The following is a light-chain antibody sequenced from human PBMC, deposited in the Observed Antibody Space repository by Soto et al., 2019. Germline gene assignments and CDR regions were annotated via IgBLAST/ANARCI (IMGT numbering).Light chain of an antibody. CDR3: QHGWT. V-gene: IGKV1-5*01. CDR1: QNINKW. J-gene: IGKJ1*01. Sequence: DIPMTQSPSTLSASVGDKVTITCRASQNINKWVAWYQQKPGKAPKFLIYDASILQSGVPSRFSGSGSGTEFTLTISSLQADDFATYYCQHGWTFGQGTKVEIK. CDR2: DAS.